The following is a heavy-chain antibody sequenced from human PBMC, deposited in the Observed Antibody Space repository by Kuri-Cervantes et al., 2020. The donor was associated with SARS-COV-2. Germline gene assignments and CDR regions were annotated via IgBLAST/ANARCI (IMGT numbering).Heavy chain of an antibody. D-gene: IGHD3-10*01. CDR1: GFTFSSYD. V-gene: IGHV3-21*01. CDR3: ARDRPSNYYGSGSSLDAFDI. CDR2: ISSSSSYI. J-gene: IGHJ3*02. Sequence: GGSLRLSCAASGFTFSSYDMHWVRQAPGKGLEWVSSISSSSSYIYYADAVKGRFTISRDNAKNSLYLQMNSLRAEDTAVYYCARDRPSNYYGSGSSLDAFDIWGQGTMVTVSS.